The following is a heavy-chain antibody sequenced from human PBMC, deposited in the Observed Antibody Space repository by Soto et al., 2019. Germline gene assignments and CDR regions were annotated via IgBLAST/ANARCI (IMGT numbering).Heavy chain of an antibody. J-gene: IGHJ6*03. CDR1: GFTFSDYY. Sequence: GGSLRLSCAASGFTFSDYYMSWIRQAPGKGLEWVSYISSSGSTIYYADSVKDRFTISRDNAKNSLYLQMNSLRAEDTAVYYCARERRDYGSGRLDYYYYYMDVWGKGTTVTVSS. CDR2: ISSSGSTI. V-gene: IGHV3-11*01. CDR3: ARERRDYGSGRLDYYYYYMDV. D-gene: IGHD3-10*01.